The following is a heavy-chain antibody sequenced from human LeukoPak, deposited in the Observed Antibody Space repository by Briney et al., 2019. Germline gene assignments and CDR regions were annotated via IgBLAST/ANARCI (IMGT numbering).Heavy chain of an antibody. CDR3: AKGRDSYAILEY. Sequence: GGSLRLSCAASGFTFSNYGMNWVRQAPGKGLERVSAITANGASTYYANPVKGRFTISRDNYKSTLYLQMSSLRADDTAVYYCAKGRDSYAILEYWGQGTLVTVAS. J-gene: IGHJ4*02. CDR1: GFTFSNYG. V-gene: IGHV3-23*01. D-gene: IGHD2-8*01. CDR2: ITANGAST.